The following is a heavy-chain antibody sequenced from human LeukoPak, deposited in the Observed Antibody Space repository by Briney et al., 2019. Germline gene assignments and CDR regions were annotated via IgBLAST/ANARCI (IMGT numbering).Heavy chain of an antibody. CDR1: GYTFTSYG. CDR2: ISAYNGNT. CDR3: ARDDPYGSGSYYKDY. J-gene: IGHJ4*02. D-gene: IGHD3-10*01. Sequence: GASVKVSCKASGYTFTSYGISWVRQAPGQGLERMGWISAYNGNTNYAQKLQGRVTMTTDTSTSTAYMELRSLRSDDTAVYYCARDDPYGSGSYYKDYWGQGTLVTVSS. V-gene: IGHV1-18*01.